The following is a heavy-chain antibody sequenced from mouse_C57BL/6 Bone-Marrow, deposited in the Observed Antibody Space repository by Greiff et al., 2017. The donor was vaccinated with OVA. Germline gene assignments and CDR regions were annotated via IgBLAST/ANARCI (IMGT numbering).Heavy chain of an antibody. Sequence: EVPGVESGGGLVQSGRSLRLSCATSGFTFSDFYMEWVRQAPGTGQEWIAASRNKANEYTTEYRASVKGRFIDSRDTSQSILYLQMNALRAEDTAIYYCARDALTGAFDYWGQGTTLTVSS. CDR2: SRNKANEYTT. J-gene: IGHJ2*01. V-gene: IGHV7-1*01. CDR3: ARDALTGAFDY. D-gene: IGHD4-1*01. CDR1: GFTFSDFY.